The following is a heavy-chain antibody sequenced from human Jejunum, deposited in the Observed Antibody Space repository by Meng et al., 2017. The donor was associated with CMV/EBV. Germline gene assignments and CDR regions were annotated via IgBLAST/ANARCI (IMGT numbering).Heavy chain of an antibody. CDR1: GFTVRSNY. V-gene: IGHV3-53*01. J-gene: IGHJ4*02. CDR3: TSGGED. CDR2: IYGGGTT. Sequence: VPLMELGGCLFAPGGSLRLFCAASGFTVRSNYMSWVRQTTGKGLEWVSVIYGGGTTYYADSVEGRFTTSRDNSKNTVYLQMNSLRAEDTAVYYCTSGGEDWGQGTLVTVSS.